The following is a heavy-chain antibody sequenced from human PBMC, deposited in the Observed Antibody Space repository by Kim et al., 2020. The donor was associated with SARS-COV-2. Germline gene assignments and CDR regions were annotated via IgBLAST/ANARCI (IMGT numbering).Heavy chain of an antibody. V-gene: IGHV3-33*06. D-gene: IGHD3-10*01. CDR3: AKGRRITMVRGVLDY. J-gene: IGHJ4*02. Sequence: DSVKGRFTISRDNSKNTLYLQMNSLRAEDTAVYYCAKGRRITMVRGVLDYWGQGTLVTVSS.